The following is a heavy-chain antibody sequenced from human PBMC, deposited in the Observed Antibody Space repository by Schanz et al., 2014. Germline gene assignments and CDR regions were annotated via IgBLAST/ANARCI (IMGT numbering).Heavy chain of an antibody. CDR2: IHSTGGTT. D-gene: IGHD4-4*01. J-gene: IGHJ4*02. V-gene: IGHV1-46*01. Sequence: QVQLVQSGAEVKKPGASVKVSCKASGYTFTNYGVSWVRQAPGQGLEWMGIIHSTGGTTSHAQKFQGRVTMTRDTSTSTVYMELSSLRSEDTAVYYCASALTTWGGMDVWGQGTLVTVSS. CDR1: GYTFTNYG. CDR3: ASALTTWGGMDV.